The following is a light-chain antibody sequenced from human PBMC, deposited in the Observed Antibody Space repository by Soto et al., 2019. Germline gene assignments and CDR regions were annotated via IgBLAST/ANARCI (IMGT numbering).Light chain of an antibody. CDR3: GSWDSGGGAPV. CDR2: DDN. V-gene: IGLV1-51*01. J-gene: IGLJ1*01. CDR1: SSNIAANS. Sequence: QSVLTQPPSVPAAPGQEVTISCSGSSSNIAANSVSWYQHLPGKAPKLLIYDDNXRPSGIPDRFSGSKSGSSDSLGIPGFLPGDEAGYYCGSWDSGGGAPVFGNSSKV.